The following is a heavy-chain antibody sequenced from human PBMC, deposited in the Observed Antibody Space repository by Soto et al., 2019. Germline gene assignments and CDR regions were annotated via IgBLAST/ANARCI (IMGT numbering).Heavy chain of an antibody. CDR2: TYYRSHWYN. V-gene: IGHV6-1*01. CDR3: VRQYRIWRYYSCLDV. CDR1: GDSVSSNSGA. Sequence: PAQTLSLTCAISGDSVSSNSGAWNSIRQSPSRGLEWLGRTYYRSHWYNDFAVSVKSRVTIDPDTSKNQFSLQLNSVTPEVTAVYYCVRQYRIWRYYSCLDVWGQGTMVTVSS. J-gene: IGHJ6*02. D-gene: IGHD6-6*01.